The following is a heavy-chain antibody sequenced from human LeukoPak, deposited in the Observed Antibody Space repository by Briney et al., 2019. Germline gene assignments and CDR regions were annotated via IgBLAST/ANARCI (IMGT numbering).Heavy chain of an antibody. V-gene: IGHV4-59*01. CDR3: ARGSLGWGSGWYPSDY. Sequence: PSETLSLTCTVSGGSLSSYYWSWIRQPPGKGLEWIGYIYYSGSTNYNPSLKSRVTISVDTSKNQFSLKLSSVTAADTAVYYCARGSLGWGSGWYPSDYWGQGTLVTVSS. D-gene: IGHD6-19*01. CDR1: GGSLSSYY. J-gene: IGHJ4*02. CDR2: IYYSGST.